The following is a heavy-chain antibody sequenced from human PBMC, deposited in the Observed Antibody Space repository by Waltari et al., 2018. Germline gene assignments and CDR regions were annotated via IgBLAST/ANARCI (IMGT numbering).Heavy chain of an antibody. CDR1: GFTLSSYW. D-gene: IGHD5-12*01. CDR2: IEQKGSEK. J-gene: IGHJ4*02. CDR3: ARGDGYNYYFDY. Sequence: EVQLLESGGDFVQPGGSLGLSCVFSGFTLSSYWMSWVGQAPGKGLEWVACIEQKGSEKYYVDSVKCRFTISRDSAKNSLYLQMNSLRAEDTAVYYCARGDGYNYYFDYWGQGTLVTVSS. V-gene: IGHV3-7*03.